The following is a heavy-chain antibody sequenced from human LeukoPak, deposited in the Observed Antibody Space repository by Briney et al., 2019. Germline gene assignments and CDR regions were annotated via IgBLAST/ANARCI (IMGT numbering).Heavy chain of an antibody. Sequence: PSETLSLTCAVYGGSFSGYYWSWIRQPPGKGLEWIGEINHSGSTNYNPSLKSRVTISVDTSKNQFSLKLSSVTAADTAVYYCAREKAAIVGDYAFDIWGQGTMVTVSS. D-gene: IGHD1-26*01. CDR1: GGSFSGYY. CDR3: AREKAAIVGDYAFDI. CDR2: INHSGST. J-gene: IGHJ3*02. V-gene: IGHV4-34*01.